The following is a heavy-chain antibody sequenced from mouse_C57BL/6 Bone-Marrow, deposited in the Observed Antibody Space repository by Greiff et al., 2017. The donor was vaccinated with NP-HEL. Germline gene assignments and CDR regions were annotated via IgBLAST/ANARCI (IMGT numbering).Heavy chain of an antibody. J-gene: IGHJ1*03. V-gene: IGHV2-2*01. CDR1: GFSLTSYG. CDR2: IWSGGST. CDR3: ARKGSYGRGAHWYFDV. D-gene: IGHD1-1*01. Sequence: QVQLQQSGPGLVQPSQSLSITCTVSGFSLTSYGVHWVRQSPGKGLEWLGVIWSGGSTDYNAAFISRLSISKDNSKSQVFLKMNSLQADDTAIYYCARKGSYGRGAHWYFDVWGTGTTVTVSS.